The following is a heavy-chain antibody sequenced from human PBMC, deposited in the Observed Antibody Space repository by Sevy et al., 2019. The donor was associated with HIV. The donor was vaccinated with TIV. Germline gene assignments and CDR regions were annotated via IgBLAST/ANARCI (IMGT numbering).Heavy chain of an antibody. Sequence: ASVKVSCKTSGYSFSGYNMHWVRQAPGQGLEWMGRINPTSGGTKFAEMFQGGVTMTRDRSISTAYMELSRLRSDDTAVYYCVRVPAAAGTRGYFDYWGQGTLVTVSS. CDR2: INPTSGGT. D-gene: IGHD6-13*01. V-gene: IGHV1-2*06. J-gene: IGHJ4*02. CDR1: GYSFSGYN. CDR3: VRVPAAAGTRGYFDY.